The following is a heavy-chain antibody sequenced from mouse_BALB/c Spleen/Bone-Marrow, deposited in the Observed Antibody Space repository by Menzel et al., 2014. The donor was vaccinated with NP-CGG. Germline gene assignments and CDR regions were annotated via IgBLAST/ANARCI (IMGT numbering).Heavy chain of an antibody. CDR3: ARHAYYDQTEVSFVY. J-gene: IGHJ3*01. Sequence: EVKLMESGGGLVKSGGSLKLSCAAFGFSFNSYGMSWVRQTPEKRLEWVATISCGGSYTFYPDSVKGRFTISRDNAKNNLYLQLSSLRSEDTALYYCARHAYYDQTEVSFVYWGQGTLVTVSA. V-gene: IGHV5-9-2*01. CDR1: GFSFNSYG. CDR2: ISCGGSYT. D-gene: IGHD2-4*01.